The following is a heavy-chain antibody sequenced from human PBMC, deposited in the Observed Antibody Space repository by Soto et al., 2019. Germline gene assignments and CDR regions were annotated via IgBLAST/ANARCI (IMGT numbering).Heavy chain of an antibody. CDR1: GGSISSYY. V-gene: IGHV4-59*01. CDR3: ARLSGSSGGTAVYYGMDV. CDR2: IYYSGRT. D-gene: IGHD2-15*01. J-gene: IGHJ6*02. Sequence: SETLSLTCTVSGGSISSYYWSWIRQPPGKGLEWIGYIYYSGRTNYNTSLKSRVTISVDTSKNQFSLKLSSVTAAATAVYYCARLSGSSGGTAVYYGMDVWGQGTMVTVSS.